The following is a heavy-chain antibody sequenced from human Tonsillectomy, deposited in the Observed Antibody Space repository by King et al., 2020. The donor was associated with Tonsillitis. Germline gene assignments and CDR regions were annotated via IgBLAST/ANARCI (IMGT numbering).Heavy chain of an antibody. Sequence: QLQESGPGLVKPSETLSLTCTVSGGSISSSSYYWGWIRQPPGKGLEWIGSIYYSGSTYYNPSLKSRVTISVDTSKNQFSLKLSSVTAADTAVYYCARTGGKGGYSGYGGIDYWGQGTLVTVSS. V-gene: IGHV4-39*07. CDR3: ARTGGKGGYSGYGGIDY. CDR2: IYYSGST. CDR1: GGSISSSSYY. D-gene: IGHD5-12*01. J-gene: IGHJ4*02.